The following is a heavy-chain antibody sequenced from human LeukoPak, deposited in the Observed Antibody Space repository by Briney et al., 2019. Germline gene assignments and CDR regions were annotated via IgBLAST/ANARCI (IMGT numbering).Heavy chain of an antibody. CDR1: GFTFSTYG. D-gene: IGHD1-26*01. CDR2: IRYDGSNK. Sequence: GGSLRLSCAAPGFTFSTYGMHWVRQAPAKGLEWVAFIRYDGSNKYYADSVKGRFTISRDNSKNTLYLQMNILRAEDTAVYYCAKDGAYSGSYSGWYFDLWGRGTLVTVSS. CDR3: AKDGAYSGSYSGWYFDL. J-gene: IGHJ2*01. V-gene: IGHV3-30*02.